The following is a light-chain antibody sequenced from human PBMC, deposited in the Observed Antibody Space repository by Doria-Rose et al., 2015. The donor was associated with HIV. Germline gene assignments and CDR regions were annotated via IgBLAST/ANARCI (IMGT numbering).Light chain of an antibody. V-gene: IGKV3-20*01. CDR3: HQYGTSWT. CDR2: DAS. CDR1: QSFSSTY. J-gene: IGKJ1*01. Sequence: TQSPGTLSSSPGERATLSCRASQSFSSTYLAWYQQKPGQAPSLLIYDASTRAAGIPDRFSASGSGTDFTLAINRLEPEDFALYYCHQYGTSWTFGQGTKVEI.